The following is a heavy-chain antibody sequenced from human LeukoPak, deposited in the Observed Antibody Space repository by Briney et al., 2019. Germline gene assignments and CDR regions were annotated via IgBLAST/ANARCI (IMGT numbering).Heavy chain of an antibody. D-gene: IGHD5-12*01. CDR3: AKDQNMVATAPFDC. J-gene: IGHJ4*02. CDR1: GFTFDDYA. V-gene: IGHV3-9*01. CDR2: VTWNSGSI. Sequence: QTGGSLRLSCAASGFTFDDYAMHWVRQAPGKGLEWVSGVTWNSGSIDYADSVKGRFTISRDNSKNTLYLQMNSLRAEDTAIYYCAKDQNMVATAPFDCWGQGTLVTVSS.